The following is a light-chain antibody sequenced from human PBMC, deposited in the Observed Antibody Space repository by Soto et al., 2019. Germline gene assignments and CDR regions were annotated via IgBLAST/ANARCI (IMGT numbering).Light chain of an antibody. V-gene: IGLV2-14*01. CDR1: SSDVGGYKY. Sequence: QYALTQPASVSGSPGQSITISCTGASSDVGGYKYVSWYQQHPGKAPKLMIYEASNRPSGVSNRFSGSKSGNTASLTISGLQAEDEADYYCSSYTSSNIYVFGTGTKLTVL. CDR2: EAS. J-gene: IGLJ1*01. CDR3: SSYTSSNIYV.